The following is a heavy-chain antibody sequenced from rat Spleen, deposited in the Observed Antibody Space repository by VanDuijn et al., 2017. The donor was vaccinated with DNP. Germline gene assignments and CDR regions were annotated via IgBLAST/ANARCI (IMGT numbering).Heavy chain of an antibody. CDR3: ARHVLPLRVWDY. J-gene: IGHJ2*01. Sequence: EVQLVESGGGLVQPGRSLKLSCAASGFTFSNYGMHWIRQAPTKGLEWVASISPSGGSTYYRDSVKGRFTISRDNVKNTLYLQMNSLRSEDMATYYCARHVLPLRVWDYWGQGVMVTVSS. CDR2: ISPSGGST. CDR1: GFTFSNYG. D-gene: IGHD1-4*01. V-gene: IGHV5-19*01.